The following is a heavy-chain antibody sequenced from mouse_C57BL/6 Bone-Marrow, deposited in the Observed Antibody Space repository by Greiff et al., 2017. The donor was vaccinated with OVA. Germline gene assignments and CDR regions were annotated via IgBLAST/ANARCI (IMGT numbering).Heavy chain of an antibody. J-gene: IGHJ3*01. CDR2: IYPRDGST. CDR3: SMKGDYGSSPAWFAY. D-gene: IGHD1-1*01. Sequence: VQRVESGPELVKPGASVTLSCKASGYTFTSYDINWVKQRPGQGLEWIGWIYPRDGSTKYNQKFKGKATMTGDTSSSTAYMELHSLTSEASAVYFCSMKGDYGSSPAWFAYWGQGTLVTVS. V-gene: IGHV1-85*01. CDR1: GYTFTSYD.